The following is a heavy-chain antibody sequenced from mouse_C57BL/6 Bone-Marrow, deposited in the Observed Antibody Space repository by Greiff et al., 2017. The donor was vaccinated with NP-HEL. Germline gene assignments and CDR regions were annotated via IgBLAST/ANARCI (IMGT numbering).Heavy chain of an antibody. J-gene: IGHJ3*01. CDR1: GYTFTSYG. V-gene: IGHV1-81*01. CDR3: ARGRLYDYDDGRFAY. D-gene: IGHD2-4*01. Sequence: QVQLQQSGAELARPGASVKLSCKASGYTFTSYGISWVKQRTGQGLEWIGEIYPRSGNTYYNEKFKGKATLTADKSSSTAYMELRSLPSEDSAVYFCARGRLYDYDDGRFAYWGQGTLVTVSA. CDR2: IYPRSGNT.